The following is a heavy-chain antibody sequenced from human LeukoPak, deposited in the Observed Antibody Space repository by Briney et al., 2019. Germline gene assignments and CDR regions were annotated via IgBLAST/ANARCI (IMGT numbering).Heavy chain of an antibody. CDR1: GFTVSSNY. CDR2: IYSGGST. Sequence: GGSLRLSCAASGFTVSSNYMSWVRQAPGKGLEWVSVIYSGGSTYYADSVKGRFTISRDNSKNTLYLQMNSLRAEDTAVYYCARGWSSSSPPYYYYGMDVWGQGTTVVVSS. V-gene: IGHV3-53*01. D-gene: IGHD6-6*01. J-gene: IGHJ6*02. CDR3: ARGWSSSSPPYYYYGMDV.